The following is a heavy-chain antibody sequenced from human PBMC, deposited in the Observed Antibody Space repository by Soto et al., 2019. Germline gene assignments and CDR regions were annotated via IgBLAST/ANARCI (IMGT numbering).Heavy chain of an antibody. CDR3: ARLSAGHGDNHDY. Sequence: QVQLEESGPGLVKPSETLSLTCTVSGGSISRYYWSWIRQSPGKGLEWIGYIYHTGTTDYNPSLTSRVPISVDTSKKQFSLRLRSVTAADTAIFYCARLSAGHGDNHDYWGQGTLVTVSS. J-gene: IGHJ4*02. D-gene: IGHD4-17*01. CDR1: GGSISRYY. V-gene: IGHV4-59*08. CDR2: IYHTGTT.